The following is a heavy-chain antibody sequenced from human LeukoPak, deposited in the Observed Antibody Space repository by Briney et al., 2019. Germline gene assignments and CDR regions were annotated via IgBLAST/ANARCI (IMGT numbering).Heavy chain of an antibody. V-gene: IGHV3-15*01. CDR3: VTPPN. Sequence: GGSLRLSCAASGFDFSDAWMTWVRQAPGKGPECIARIKGINAGGTTDYAAPVKGRFTISRDDSKNTLYLDMNSLEVEDTAVYYCVTPPNWGQGTLVTVSS. CDR2: IKGINAGGTT. J-gene: IGHJ4*02. CDR1: GFDFSDAW.